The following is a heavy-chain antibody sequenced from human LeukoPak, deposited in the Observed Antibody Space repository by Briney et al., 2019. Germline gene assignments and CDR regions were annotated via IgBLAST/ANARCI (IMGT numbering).Heavy chain of an antibody. J-gene: IGHJ4*02. CDR2: ISSSGSTI. CDR3: ARVLRGIAAAGTFVPLLRLFDY. Sequence: GGSLRLSCAASGFTFSSYEMNWVGQAPGKGLEWVSYISSSGSTIYYADSVKGRFTISRDNGKNSLYLQMNSLRAEDTAVYYCARVLRGIAAAGTFVPLLRLFDYWGQGTLVTVSS. D-gene: IGHD6-13*01. V-gene: IGHV3-48*03. CDR1: GFTFSSYE.